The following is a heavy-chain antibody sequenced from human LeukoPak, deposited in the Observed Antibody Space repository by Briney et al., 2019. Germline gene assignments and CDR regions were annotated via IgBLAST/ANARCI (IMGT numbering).Heavy chain of an antibody. CDR2: INANSGGT. Sequence: ASVKVSCKASGYTFTGYYMHWVRQAPGQGLEWMGSINANSGGTNYAQKFQDRVTMTRDTSISTAYMELSRLRSDDTAVYYCAKDIGDYYDSSDPQGFDYWGQGTLVTVSS. CDR1: GYTFTGYY. J-gene: IGHJ4*02. V-gene: IGHV1-2*02. D-gene: IGHD3-22*01. CDR3: AKDIGDYYDSSDPQGFDY.